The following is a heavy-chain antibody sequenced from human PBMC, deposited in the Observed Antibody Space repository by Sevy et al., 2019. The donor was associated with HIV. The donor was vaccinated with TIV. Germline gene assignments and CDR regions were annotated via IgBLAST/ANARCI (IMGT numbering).Heavy chain of an antibody. D-gene: IGHD3-22*01. CDR2: IRYDGSNK. CDR3: AKRRDSSGYPYYFDY. J-gene: IGHJ4*02. CDR1: GFTFSSYG. Sequence: GGSLRLSCAASGFTFSSYGMHWVRQAPGKGLEWVAFIRYDGSNKYYADSVKGRLTISRDNSKNTLYLQMNSLRAEDTAVYYCAKRRDSSGYPYYFDYWGQGTLVTVSS. V-gene: IGHV3-30*02.